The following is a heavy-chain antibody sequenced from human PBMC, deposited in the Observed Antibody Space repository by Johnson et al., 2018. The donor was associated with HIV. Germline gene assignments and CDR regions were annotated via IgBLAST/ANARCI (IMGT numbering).Heavy chain of an antibody. CDR2: IRYDGSNK. V-gene: IGHV3-30*02. Sequence: QVQLVESGGGVVQPGGSLRLSCAASGFIFSSYGMQWVRQAPGKGLEWVAFIRYDGSNKYYADSVKGRFTISRDNSKNTLYLQMNSLRAEDTAVYYCAKDKLEIHGAFDIGGQGTMGTVSS. CDR3: AKDKLEIHGAFDI. D-gene: IGHD1-7*01. J-gene: IGHJ3*02. CDR1: GFIFSSYG.